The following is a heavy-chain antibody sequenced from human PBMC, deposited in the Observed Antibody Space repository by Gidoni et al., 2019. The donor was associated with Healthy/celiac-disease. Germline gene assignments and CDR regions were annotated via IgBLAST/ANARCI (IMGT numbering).Heavy chain of an antibody. CDR2: ISGRGGST. J-gene: IGHJ4*02. Sequence: EVQLLESGGGLVQPGGSLRLSCAASGFTFSSYAMSWVRQAPGKGLEWVSAISGRGGSTYYADSVKGRFTISRDNSKNTLYLQMNSLRAEDTAVYYCARSPLRGVTPTIFDYWGQGTLVTVSS. CDR1: GFTFSSYA. V-gene: IGHV3-23*01. D-gene: IGHD3-10*01. CDR3: ARSPLRGVTPTIFDY.